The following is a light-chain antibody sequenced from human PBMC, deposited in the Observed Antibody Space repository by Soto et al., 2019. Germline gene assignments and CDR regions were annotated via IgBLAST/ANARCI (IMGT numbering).Light chain of an antibody. CDR1: SSDVGGYNY. V-gene: IGLV2-14*01. J-gene: IGLJ1*01. CDR2: DVS. Sequence: SALTQPASVSGSPGQSITISCTGTSSDVGGYNYVSWYQQHPGKAPKLMIYDVSNRPSGVSNRFSGSKSGNTASLTISGLQAEDEADYYCNSYTSSSTPYVFGTGTKLTVL. CDR3: NSYTSSSTPYV.